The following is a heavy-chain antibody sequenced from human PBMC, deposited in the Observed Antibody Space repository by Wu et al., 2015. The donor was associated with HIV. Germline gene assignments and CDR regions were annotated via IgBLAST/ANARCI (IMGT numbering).Heavy chain of an antibody. CDR3: ARGAFNVGWNWLDP. V-gene: IGHV1-8*03. CDR2: MNPNSGNT. CDR1: GYTFSRYD. J-gene: IGHJ5*02. D-gene: IGHD6-19*01. Sequence: QVQLVQSGAEVKKPGASVKVSCKASGYTFSRYDINWVRQATGQGLEWMGWMNPNSGNTGYAQKFQGRVTITRNTSINTAYLELSSLRSEDTAVYYCARGAFNVGWNWLDPGAREPWSPSPQ.